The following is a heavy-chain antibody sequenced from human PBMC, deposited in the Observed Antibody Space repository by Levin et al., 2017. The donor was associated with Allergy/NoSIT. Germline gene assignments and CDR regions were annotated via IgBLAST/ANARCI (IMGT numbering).Heavy chain of an antibody. CDR2: INSDGSST. D-gene: IGHD1-26*01. V-gene: IGHV3-74*01. CDR3: ARSGSYYGTAEYFQH. J-gene: IGHJ1*01. Sequence: LSLTCAASGFTFSSYWMHWVRQAPGKGLVWVSRINSDGSSTSYADSVKGRFTISRDNAKNTLYLQMNSLRAEDTAVYYCARSGSYYGTAEYFQHWGQGTLVTVSS. CDR1: GFTFSSYW.